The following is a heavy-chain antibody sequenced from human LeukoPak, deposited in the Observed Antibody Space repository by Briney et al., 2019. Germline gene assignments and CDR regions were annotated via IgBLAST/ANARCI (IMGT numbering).Heavy chain of an antibody. D-gene: IGHD3-10*01. J-gene: IGHJ4*02. CDR2: ISSSSSYI. Sequence: GGSLRLSCAASGFTFSSYSMNWVRQAPGKGLEWVAAISSSSSYIYYADSVKGRFTISRDNAKNSLYLQMNSLRSDDTAVYYCARDVRWLNSGWGSGTYYAPYFDYWGQGTLVTVSS. V-gene: IGHV3-21*04. CDR3: ARDVRWLNSGWGSGTYYAPYFDY. CDR1: GFTFSSYS.